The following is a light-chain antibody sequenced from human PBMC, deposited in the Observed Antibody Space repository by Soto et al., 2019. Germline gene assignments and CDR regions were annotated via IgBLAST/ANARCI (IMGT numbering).Light chain of an antibody. CDR2: EVS. J-gene: IGLJ1*01. CDR1: SSDIGGYDY. CDR3: SSYISSSTPYV. Sequence: QSALTQPASVSGSPGQSITISCTGTSSDIGGYDYVSWYQQHPGKAPTLMMYEVSNRPSGVSNRCSGSKSGNTASLTIAGLHAEDEADYYCSSYISSSTPYVFGTGTKGTVL. V-gene: IGLV2-14*01.